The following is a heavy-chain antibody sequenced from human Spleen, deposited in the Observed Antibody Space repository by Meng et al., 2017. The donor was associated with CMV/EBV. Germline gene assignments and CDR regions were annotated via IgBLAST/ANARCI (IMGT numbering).Heavy chain of an antibody. V-gene: IGHV1-69*05. CDR1: GGTFSSYA. Sequence: SVKVSCKASGGTFSSYAISWVRQAPGQGLEWMGGLIPVFDTADYAQKFQGRVTITTDESTRTAYMELRSLRSEDTAVYFCASAQFEITSSGYYNAPNDCWGQGTLVTVSS. CDR2: LIPVFDTA. J-gene: IGHJ4*02. CDR3: ASAQFEITSSGYYNAPNDC. D-gene: IGHD3-22*01.